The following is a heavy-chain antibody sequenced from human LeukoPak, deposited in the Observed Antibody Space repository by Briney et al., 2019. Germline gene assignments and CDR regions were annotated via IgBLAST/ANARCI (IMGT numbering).Heavy chain of an antibody. V-gene: IGHV3-15*01. J-gene: IGHJ4*02. D-gene: IGHD2-15*01. CDR1: GFTFSNAW. CDR2: IKSRTDGGTT. Sequence: GGSLRLSCAASGFTFSNAWMNWVRQAPGKGLEWVGRIKSRTDGGTTDYAAPVKGRFTISRDDSKTTLYLQMNSLKTEDTAVYYCTTRYCSGGRCDYWGQGTLVTVS. CDR3: TTRYCSGGRCDY.